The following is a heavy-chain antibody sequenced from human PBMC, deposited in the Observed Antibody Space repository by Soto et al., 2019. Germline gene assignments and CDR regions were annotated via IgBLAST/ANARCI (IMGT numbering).Heavy chain of an antibody. V-gene: IGHV1-3*01. CDR1: GYTFTSYA. CDR3: AKGGYSGYDLFDY. Sequence: ASVKVSGKASGYTFTSYAMLWLRQGPEQRLEWMGWINAVNGYKKYSQKSQGRVTITRDTCASTAYMELSSLRSEDTAVYYCAKGGYSGYDLFDYWGQGTLVTVSS. CDR2: INAVNGYK. J-gene: IGHJ4*02. D-gene: IGHD5-12*01.